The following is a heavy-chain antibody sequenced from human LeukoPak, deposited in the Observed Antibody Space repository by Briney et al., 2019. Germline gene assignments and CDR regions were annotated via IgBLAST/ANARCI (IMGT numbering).Heavy chain of an antibody. CDR3: ARGWPSSGFDY. Sequence: GASVKVSCKASGYTFNRYYLHWVRQAPGQGLEWMGIINPSGGSTSYAQKFQGRVTSTRDMSTSTVYMDLSSLRSEDTALYYCARGWPSSGFDYWGQGTLVTVSS. J-gene: IGHJ4*02. D-gene: IGHD3-22*01. CDR2: INPSGGST. V-gene: IGHV1-46*02. CDR1: GYTFNRYY.